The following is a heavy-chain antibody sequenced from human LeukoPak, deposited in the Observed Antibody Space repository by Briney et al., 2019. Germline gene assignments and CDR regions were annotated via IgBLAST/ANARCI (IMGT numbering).Heavy chain of an antibody. CDR3: AKALIYYYDSSGYQNWFDP. CDR1: GFTFSSYA. J-gene: IGHJ5*02. D-gene: IGHD3-22*01. Sequence: GGSLRLSCAASGFTFSSYAMSWVRQAPGKGLEWVSAISGSGGSTYYADSVKGRFTISRDNSENTLYLQMNSLRAEDTAVYYCAKALIYYYDSSGYQNWFDPWGQGTLVTVSS. V-gene: IGHV3-23*01. CDR2: ISGSGGST.